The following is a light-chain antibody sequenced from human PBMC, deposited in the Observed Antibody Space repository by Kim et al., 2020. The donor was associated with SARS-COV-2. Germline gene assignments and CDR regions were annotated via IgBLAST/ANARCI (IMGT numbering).Light chain of an antibody. V-gene: IGLV2-14*03. CDR3: SSYTTTSTFV. Sequence: QSALTQPASVSGSPGQSITISCTGASSDVGGYDYVSWYQQHPGKAPKLIIFDVTKRPSGISNRFSGSKSGNTASLTISGLQAEDEADYHCSSYTTTSTFVFGAGTNVTVL. CDR1: SSDVGGYDY. CDR2: DVT. J-gene: IGLJ1*01.